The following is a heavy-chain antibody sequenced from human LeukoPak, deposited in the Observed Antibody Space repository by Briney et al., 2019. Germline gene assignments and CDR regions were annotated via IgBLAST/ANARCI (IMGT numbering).Heavy chain of an antibody. D-gene: IGHD3-10*01. J-gene: IGHJ5*02. CDR1: GFNFGTYP. CDR2: ISSASNTI. V-gene: IGHV3-48*01. Sequence: PGGSLRLSCAASGFNFGTYPMGWVRQAPGKGLEWVSYISSASNTIYYADSVKGRFTISRDNAKNSLYLQMNSLRAEDTAMYYCARDGWFGDYNWFDPWGQGTLVTFSS. CDR3: ARDGWFGDYNWFDP.